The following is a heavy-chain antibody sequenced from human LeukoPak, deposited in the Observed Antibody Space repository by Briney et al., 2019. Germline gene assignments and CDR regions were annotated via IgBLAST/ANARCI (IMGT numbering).Heavy chain of an antibody. CDR3: VRLEEWLHWFDP. CDR2: IYYSGST. J-gene: IGHJ5*02. V-gene: IGHV4-39*07. D-gene: IGHD3-3*01. CDR1: GGSISSSSYY. Sequence: SETLSLTCTVSGGSISSSSYYWGWIRQPPGKGLEWIGSIYYSGSTYYNPSLKSRVTISVDTSKNQFSLKLSSLTAADTAVYYCVRLEEWLHWFDPWGQGTLVTVSS.